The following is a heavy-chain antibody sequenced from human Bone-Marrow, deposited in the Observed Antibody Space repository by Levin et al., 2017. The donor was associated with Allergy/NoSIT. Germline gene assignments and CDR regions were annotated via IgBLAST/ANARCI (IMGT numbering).Heavy chain of an antibody. CDR3: AKGGYFDLLLRKD. V-gene: IGHV3-30*18. Sequence: GESLKISCAASGFTFSSYAMHWVRQAPGKGLEWVAVISYDGSNTFHADSVKGRFTISRDDSKNTLFLQMNSLRPEDTAVYYCAKGGYFDLLLRKDWGQGTLVTVSS. CDR1: GFTFSSYA. D-gene: IGHD3-9*01. J-gene: IGHJ4*02. CDR2: ISYDGSNT.